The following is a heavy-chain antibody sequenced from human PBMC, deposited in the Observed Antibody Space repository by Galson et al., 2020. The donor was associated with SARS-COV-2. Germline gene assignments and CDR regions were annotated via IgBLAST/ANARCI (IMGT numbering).Heavy chain of an antibody. CDR1: GFTFSSYS. Sequence: NSGGYLRLSCADSGFTFSSYSMNWVRQAPGKGLEWVSSISSSSSYIYYADSVKGRFTISRDNAKNSLYLQMNSLRAEDTAVYYCARDDPTTVVTPPFDYWGQGTLVTVSS. CDR2: ISSSSSYI. D-gene: IGHD4-17*01. CDR3: ARDDPTTVVTPPFDY. J-gene: IGHJ4*02. V-gene: IGHV3-21*01.